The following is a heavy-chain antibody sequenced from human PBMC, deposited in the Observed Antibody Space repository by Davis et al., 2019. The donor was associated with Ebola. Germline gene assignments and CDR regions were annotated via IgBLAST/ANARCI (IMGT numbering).Heavy chain of an antibody. CDR3: ARDQYYYDSSGYYLLDYYYYGMDV. Sequence: PGGSLRLSCAASGFTFSDYYMSWIRQAPGKGLEWVSYISSSGSTIYYADSVKGRFTISRDNAKNSLYLQMNSLRAEDTALYYCARDQYYYDSSGYYLLDYYYYGMDVWGQGTTVTVSS. D-gene: IGHD3-22*01. CDR2: ISSSGSTI. V-gene: IGHV3-11*01. CDR1: GFTFSDYY. J-gene: IGHJ6*02.